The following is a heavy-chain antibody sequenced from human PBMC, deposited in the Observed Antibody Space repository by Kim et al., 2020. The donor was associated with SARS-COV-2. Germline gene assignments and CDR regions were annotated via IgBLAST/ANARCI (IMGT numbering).Heavy chain of an antibody. CDR3: ARRQFTSGWYYFDY. Sequence: AESEKGRFTISRDNAKNTLYLQMNSLRAEDTAVYYCARRQFTSGWYYFDYWGQGTLVTVSS. D-gene: IGHD6-19*01. J-gene: IGHJ4*02. V-gene: IGHV3-74*01.